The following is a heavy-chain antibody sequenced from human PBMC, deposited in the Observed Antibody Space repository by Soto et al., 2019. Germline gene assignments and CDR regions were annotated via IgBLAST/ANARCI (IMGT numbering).Heavy chain of an antibody. J-gene: IGHJ4*02. CDR2: IYYSGST. D-gene: IGHD3-22*01. CDR1: GGSISSGGXY. CDR3: ATFLDYYDSRFHYFHFDY. Sequence: SETLSLTCTVSGGSISSGGXYWSWIRQHPGKGLEWIGYIYYSGSTYYNPSLKSRVTISVDTSKNQFSLKLSSVTAADTAVYYCATFLDYYDSRFHYFHFDYWGQGTLVTVSS. V-gene: IGHV4-31*03.